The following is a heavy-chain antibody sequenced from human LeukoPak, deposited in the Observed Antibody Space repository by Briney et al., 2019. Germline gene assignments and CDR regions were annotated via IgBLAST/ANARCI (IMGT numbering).Heavy chain of an antibody. CDR1: GFSLSTSGMC. V-gene: IGHV2-70*11. Sequence: SGPTLVKPTQTLTLTCTFSGFSLSTSGMCVSWIRQPPGKALEWLARIDWDDDKYYSTSLKTRLTISKDTSKNQVVLTMTNMDPVDTATYYCARIRITMVRGVIPYYFDYWGQGTLVTVSS. CDR3: ARIRITMVRGVIPYYFDY. J-gene: IGHJ4*02. CDR2: IDWDDDK. D-gene: IGHD3-10*01.